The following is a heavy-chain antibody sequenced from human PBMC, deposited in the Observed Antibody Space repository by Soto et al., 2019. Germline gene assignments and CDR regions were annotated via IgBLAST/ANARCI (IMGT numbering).Heavy chain of an antibody. CDR1: GFTVSGNY. V-gene: IGHV3-53*01. Sequence: PGGSLRLSCAASGFTVSGNYMSWVRQAPGKGLEWVSVIYRGGSTYYADSVKGRFTISRDISKNTLYLQMNNLRAADTALYYCANSWVPSLTDLPPRFDYWGRGTLDTIST. J-gene: IGHJ4*02. CDR2: IYRGGST. CDR3: ANSWVPSLTDLPPRFDY. D-gene: IGHD1-26*01.